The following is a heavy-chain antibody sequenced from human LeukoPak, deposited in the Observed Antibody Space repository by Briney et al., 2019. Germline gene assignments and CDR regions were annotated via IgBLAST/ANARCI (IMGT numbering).Heavy chain of an antibody. J-gene: IGHJ4*02. Sequence: SETLSLTCTASGGSISSYYWSWIRQPPGKGLEWIGYIYYSGSTNYNPSLKSRVTISVDTSKNQFSLKLSSVTAADTAVYYCARYTAMVTGFDYWGQGTLVTVSS. V-gene: IGHV4-59*01. CDR3: ARYTAMVTGFDY. D-gene: IGHD5-18*01. CDR1: GGSISSYY. CDR2: IYYSGST.